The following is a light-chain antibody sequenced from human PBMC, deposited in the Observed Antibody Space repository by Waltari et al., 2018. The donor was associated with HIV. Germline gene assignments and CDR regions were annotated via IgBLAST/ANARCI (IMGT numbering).Light chain of an antibody. CDR3: QQYGNSLT. J-gene: IGKJ4*01. CDR2: GAS. CDR1: QSVNSRF. Sequence: EIVLTQSPGTLSLSPGERATLSCRASQSVNSRFLAWYQQKPGQAPRLLIYGASDRATGIPDRFSGSGSGTDFTLTISRLEPEDFAVYYCQQYGNSLTFGGGTKVEIK. V-gene: IGKV3-20*01.